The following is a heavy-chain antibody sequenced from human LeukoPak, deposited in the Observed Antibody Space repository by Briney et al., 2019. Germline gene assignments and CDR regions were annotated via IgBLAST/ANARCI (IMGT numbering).Heavy chain of an antibody. D-gene: IGHD5-24*01. CDR2: VYYSGST. V-gene: IGHV4-59*01. CDR3: ARELDGNGGWFDP. J-gene: IGHJ5*02. CDR1: GDSISDFY. Sequence: PSETLSLTCTVPGDSISDFYWSWIRQSQEKGLEWIGEVYYSGSTHYNPSLKSRVTISVDTSKNQFSLSLRSVTAADTAVYYCARELDGNGGWFDPWGQGTVVTVSA.